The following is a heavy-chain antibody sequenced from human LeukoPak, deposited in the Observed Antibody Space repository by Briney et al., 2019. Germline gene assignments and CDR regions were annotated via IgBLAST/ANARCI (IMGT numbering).Heavy chain of an antibody. V-gene: IGHV1-18*01. J-gene: IGHJ3*02. Sequence: ASVKVSCKASGYTFTSYGISWVRQAPGQGLEWMGWISAYNGNTNYAQKLQGRLTMTTDTSTSTAYMELRSLRSDDTAVYYCARHNVVVTAPVKLYTFDIWGQGTMVTVSS. D-gene: IGHD2-21*02. CDR2: ISAYNGNT. CDR1: GYTFTSYG. CDR3: ARHNVVVTAPVKLYTFDI.